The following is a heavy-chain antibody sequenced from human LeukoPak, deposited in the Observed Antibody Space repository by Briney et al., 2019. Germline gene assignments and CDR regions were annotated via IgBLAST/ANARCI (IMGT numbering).Heavy chain of an antibody. CDR1: GFTFSSYA. CDR2: ISGSGGST. D-gene: IGHD3-22*01. J-gene: IGHJ3*02. V-gene: IGHV3-23*01. CDR3: AKEAVVVKFPPDAFDI. Sequence: PGGSLRLSCAASGFTFSSYAMSWVRQAPGKGLEWVSAISGSGGSTYYADSVKGRFTISRDNSKNTLYLQMNSLRAEDTAVYYCAKEAVVVKFPPDAFDIWGQGTMVTVSS.